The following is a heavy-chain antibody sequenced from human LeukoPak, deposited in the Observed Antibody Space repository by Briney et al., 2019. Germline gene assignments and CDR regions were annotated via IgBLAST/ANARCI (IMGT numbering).Heavy chain of an antibody. D-gene: IGHD1-26*01. V-gene: IGHV3-48*02. J-gene: IGHJ4*02. CDR2: ISSSSSTI. CDR3: ARDNPIVGATITLDY. CDR1: GFTFSSYS. Sequence: PGGSLRPSCAASGFTFSSYSMIWVRQAPGKGLEWISYISSSSSTIYYADSVKGRFTISRDNAKNSLYLQMNSLRDEDTAVYYCARDNPIVGATITLDYWGQGALVTVSS.